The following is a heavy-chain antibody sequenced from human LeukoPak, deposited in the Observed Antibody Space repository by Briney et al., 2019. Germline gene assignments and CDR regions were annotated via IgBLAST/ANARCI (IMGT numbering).Heavy chain of an antibody. CDR1: GFTFSSYW. V-gene: IGHV3-7*03. CDR3: ARDMYYDILTGYYYYYGMDV. D-gene: IGHD3-9*01. Sequence: GGSLSLSCAASGFTFSSYWLSWVRQAPGKGLEWVANIKQDGSEKYYVDSVKGRFTISRDNAKNSLYLQMNSLRAEDTAVYFCARDMYYDILTGYYYYYGMDVWGKGTTVTVSS. CDR2: IKQDGSEK. J-gene: IGHJ6*04.